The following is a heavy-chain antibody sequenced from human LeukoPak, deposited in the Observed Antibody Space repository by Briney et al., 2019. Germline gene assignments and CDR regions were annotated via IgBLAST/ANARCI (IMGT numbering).Heavy chain of an antibody. J-gene: IGHJ5*02. CDR1: NGFISTYY. Sequence: PSETLSLTCTVSNGFISTYYWSWIRQPPGKGLEWIGYIYYSGGTNYNPSLKGRVTISADTSKNQFSLKLSSVTAADTAVYYCARRAPGGYIAVTGGNWFDPWGQGTLVTVSS. V-gene: IGHV4-59*08. CDR2: IYYSGGT. CDR3: ARRAPGGYIAVTGGNWFDP. D-gene: IGHD6-19*01.